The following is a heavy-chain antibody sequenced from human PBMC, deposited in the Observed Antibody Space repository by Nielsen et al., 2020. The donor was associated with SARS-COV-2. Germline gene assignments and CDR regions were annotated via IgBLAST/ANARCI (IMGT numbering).Heavy chain of an antibody. CDR2: ISSSGSTI. V-gene: IGHV3-11*01. CDR3: ARDLQVVVAATYSYYYYGMDA. D-gene: IGHD2-15*01. J-gene: IGHJ6*02. Sequence: WIRQPPGKGLEWVSYISSSGSTIYYADSVKGRFTISRDNAKNSLYLQMNSLRAEDTAVYYCARDLQVVVAATYSYYYYGMDAWGQGTTVTVSS.